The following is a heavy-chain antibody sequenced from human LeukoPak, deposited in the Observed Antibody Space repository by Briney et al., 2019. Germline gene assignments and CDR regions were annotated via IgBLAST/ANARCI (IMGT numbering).Heavy chain of an antibody. D-gene: IGHD6-13*01. CDR2: FNPNSGGT. CDR1: GYTFTGYY. J-gene: IGHJ4*02. Sequence: ASVKVSCKASGYTFTGYYMHWVRQAPGQGLEWMGWFNPNSGGTNYAQKFQGRVTMTRDTSISTAYMELSRLRSDDTAVYYCARPTYTSSSRYFFDYWGQGTLVTVSS. V-gene: IGHV1-2*02. CDR3: ARPTYTSSSRYFFDY.